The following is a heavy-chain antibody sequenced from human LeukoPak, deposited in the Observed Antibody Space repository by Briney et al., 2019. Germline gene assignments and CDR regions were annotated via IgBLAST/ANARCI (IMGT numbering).Heavy chain of an antibody. CDR3: ARESGWTDNWLDS. CDR1: GYTFTTHD. CDR2: MNPNSGIT. V-gene: IGHV1-8*01. D-gene: IGHD6-19*01. Sequence: GASVKVSCKASGYTFTTHDINWVRQAPGQGLEWLGWMNPNSGITGYAQKFQGRVNMTRDTSRSTVYMQLGSPRHDDTAVYYCARESGWTDNWLDSWGQGTLVTVSS. J-gene: IGHJ5*01.